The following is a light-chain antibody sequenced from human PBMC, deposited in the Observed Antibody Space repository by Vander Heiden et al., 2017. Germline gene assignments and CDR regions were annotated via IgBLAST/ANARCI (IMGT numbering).Light chain of an antibody. CDR2: DAS. CDR1: SSYGGGYNY. CDR3: SSYTSSSTLV. V-gene: IGLV2-14*03. Sequence: QSALAQPASVSGSPAPAITVSCTGTSSYGGGYNYFSWYQQHPGQAPKPLIYDASNRSSGVSNRFSGSKSGNKASLTISGLQAEDEADYYCSSYTSSSTLVFGGGTKLTVL. J-gene: IGLJ2*01.